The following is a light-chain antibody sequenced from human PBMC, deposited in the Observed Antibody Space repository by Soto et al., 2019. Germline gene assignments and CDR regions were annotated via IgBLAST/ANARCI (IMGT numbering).Light chain of an antibody. J-gene: IGLJ3*02. V-gene: IGLV2-14*01. CDR3: SSYTTSSTLWV. CDR1: SSDIGRYNY. Sequence: QSALTQPASVSGSPGQSITISCTGTSSDIGRYNYVSWYQQHPGKAPKLMIYEVTNRPSGVSDRFSGSKSGNTASLTISGLQAEHEADYYCSSYTTSSTLWVFGGGTKLTVL. CDR2: EVT.